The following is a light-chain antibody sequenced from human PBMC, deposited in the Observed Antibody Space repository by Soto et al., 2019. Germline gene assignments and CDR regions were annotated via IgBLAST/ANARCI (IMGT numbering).Light chain of an antibody. CDR1: QGIRNY. CDR2: IAS. Sequence: DIQLTQSPSFLSASVGDRVTITCRASQGIRNYLAWYQQKPGRAPKLLIYIASTLQSGVPSRFSSSYSGTEFTLTITSLQPEDFATYYCQQVNSYPITFGQGTRLEIK. V-gene: IGKV1-9*01. J-gene: IGKJ5*01. CDR3: QQVNSYPIT.